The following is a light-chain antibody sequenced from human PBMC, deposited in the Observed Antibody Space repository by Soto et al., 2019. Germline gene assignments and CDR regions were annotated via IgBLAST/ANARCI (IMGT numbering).Light chain of an antibody. J-gene: IGKJ4*01. Sequence: EIVLTQSPGTLSLSPGESTTLSCRASQSVGRNFLAWYQQKPGRAPRLLIHGASYRATGVPDRFSGSGSETDFTLTISRLEPEDFAVYYCHQYDASPRPFGGGTKVEIK. CDR2: GAS. CDR1: QSVGRNF. V-gene: IGKV3-20*01. CDR3: HQYDASPRP.